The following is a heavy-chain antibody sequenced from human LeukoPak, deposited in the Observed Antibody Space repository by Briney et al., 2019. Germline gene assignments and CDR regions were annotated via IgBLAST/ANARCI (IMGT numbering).Heavy chain of an antibody. CDR1: KFTFSDYY. V-gene: IGHV3-23*01. CDR3: AKPYSSGWSPFDY. J-gene: IGHJ4*02. Sequence: PGGSLRLSCAASKFTFSDYYMSWVRRAPGKGLEWVSAISGSGGSTYYADSVKGRFTISRDNSKNTLYLQMNSLRAEDTAVYYCAKPYSSGWSPFDYWGQGTLVTVSS. CDR2: ISGSGGST. D-gene: IGHD6-19*01.